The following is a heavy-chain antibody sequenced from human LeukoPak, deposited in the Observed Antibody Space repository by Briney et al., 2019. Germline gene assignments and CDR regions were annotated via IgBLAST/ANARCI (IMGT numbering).Heavy chain of an antibody. CDR1: GGSVSSGSYY. D-gene: IGHD6-19*01. V-gene: IGHV4-39*07. CDR3: ARTYSSGWYPFDY. J-gene: IGHJ4*02. Sequence: SETLSLTCTVSGGSVSSGSYYWGWIRQPPGKGLEWIGNIYYSGSTYYNPSLKSRVTISVDTSKNQFSLKLSSVTAADTAVYYCARTYSSGWYPFDYWGQGTLVTVSS. CDR2: IYYSGST.